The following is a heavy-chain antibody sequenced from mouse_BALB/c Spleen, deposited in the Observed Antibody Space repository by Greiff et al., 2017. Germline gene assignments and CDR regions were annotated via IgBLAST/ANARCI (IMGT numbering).Heavy chain of an antibody. V-gene: IGHV1-54*03. J-gene: IGHJ4*01. CDR2: INPGSGGT. D-gene: IGHD2-4*01. CDR3: ARSRLRQKMDY. Sequence: QVQLQQSGAELVRPGTSVKVSCKASGYAFTNYLIEWVKQRPGQGLEWIGVINPGSGGTNYNEKFKGKATLTADKSSSTAYMQLNSLTSDDSAVYFCARSRLRQKMDYWGQGTSVTVAS. CDR1: GYAFTNYL.